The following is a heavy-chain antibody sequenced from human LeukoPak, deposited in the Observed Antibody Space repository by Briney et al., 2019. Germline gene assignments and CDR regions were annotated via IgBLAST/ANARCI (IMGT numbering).Heavy chain of an antibody. D-gene: IGHD6-19*01. CDR2: ISVTGGTT. CDR1: GFTFSSFV. J-gene: IGHJ5*02. Sequence: GGSLRLSCAAPGFTFSSFVMTWVRQAPGKGLEWVSGISVTGGTTYYAESVKGRFTISRDTSQNTLYLQMNSLRAEDTAVYYCARGHTWDIAVAGPTYNWFDPWGQGTLVTVSS. CDR3: ARGHTWDIAVAGPTYNWFDP. V-gene: IGHV3-23*01.